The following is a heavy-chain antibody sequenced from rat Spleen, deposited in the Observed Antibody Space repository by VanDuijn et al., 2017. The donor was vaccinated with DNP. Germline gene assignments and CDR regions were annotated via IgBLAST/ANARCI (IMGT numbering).Heavy chain of an antibody. V-gene: IGHV5S13*01. J-gene: IGHJ3*01. CDR1: EFTFSNYG. Sequence: EVQLVESGGGLVQPGRSLKLSCAASEFTFSNYGMAWVRQAPTKGLEWVESISTGGGNTYYRDSVKGRFTISRDDAKSTLYLQMDSLRSEDTATYYCARRGRSPFTYWGQGTLVTVSS. CDR2: ISTGGGNT. D-gene: IGHD3-1*01. CDR3: ARRGRSPFTY.